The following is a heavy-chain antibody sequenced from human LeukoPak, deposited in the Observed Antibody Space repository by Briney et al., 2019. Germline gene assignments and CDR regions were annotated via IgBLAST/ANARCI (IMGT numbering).Heavy chain of an antibody. CDR2: IYTSGST. D-gene: IGHD1-26*01. J-gene: IGHJ6*03. Sequence: PSETLPLTCTVSGGSISSYYWSWIRQPAGKGLEWIGRIYTSGSTNYNPSLKSRVTMSVDTSKNQFSLKLSSVAAADTAVYYCARDRGLGSPTYMDVWGKGTTVTVSS. CDR1: GGSISSYY. V-gene: IGHV4-4*07. CDR3: ARDRGLGSPTYMDV.